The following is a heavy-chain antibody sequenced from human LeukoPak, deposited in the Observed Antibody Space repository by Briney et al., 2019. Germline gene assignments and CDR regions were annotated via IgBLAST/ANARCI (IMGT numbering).Heavy chain of an antibody. CDR3: AKHYDSSGYYYRRGMDV. CDR1: GVTFSSYA. V-gene: IGHV3-23*01. Sequence: GGSLRLSCAASGVTFSSYAMSWGRHAPGKGLEWVSAISGSGGSTYYADSVKGRFTISRDNSKNTLYLQMNSLRAEDTAVYYCAKHYDSSGYYYRRGMDVWGQGTTVTVSS. D-gene: IGHD3-22*01. CDR2: ISGSGGST. J-gene: IGHJ6*02.